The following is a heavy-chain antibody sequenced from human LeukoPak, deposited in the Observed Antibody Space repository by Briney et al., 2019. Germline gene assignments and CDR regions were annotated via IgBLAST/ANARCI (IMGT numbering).Heavy chain of an antibody. CDR3: AGTDGHSLYYYYMDV. Sequence: SETLSLTCTVSGGSISSYYWSWIRQPPGKGLEWIGYIYTSGSTNYNPSLKSRVTISVDTSKNQFSLKLSSVTAAGTAVYYCAGTDGHSLYYYYMDVWGKGTTVTVSS. CDR1: GGSISSYY. V-gene: IGHV4-4*09. CDR2: IYTSGST. J-gene: IGHJ6*03. D-gene: IGHD5-24*01.